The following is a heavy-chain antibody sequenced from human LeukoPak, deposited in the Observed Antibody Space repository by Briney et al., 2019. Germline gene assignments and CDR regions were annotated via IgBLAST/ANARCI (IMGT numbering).Heavy chain of an antibody. V-gene: IGHV1-69*06. J-gene: IGHJ3*02. CDR1: VGTFSSYA. CDR3: ARGRRDIVVVVAARPNDAFDI. D-gene: IGHD2-15*01. Sequence: ASVKVSCKASVGTFSSYAMSWVRQAPGQGLEWMGGIIPIFGTANYAQRFRGRVTITADKSKSTAYMELRSLRSEDTAVYYCARGRRDIVVVVAARPNDAFDIWGQGTMVTVSS. CDR2: IIPIFGTA.